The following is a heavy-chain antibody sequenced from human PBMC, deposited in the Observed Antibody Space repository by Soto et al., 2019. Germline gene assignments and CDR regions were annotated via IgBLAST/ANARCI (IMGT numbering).Heavy chain of an antibody. V-gene: IGHV3-21*01. J-gene: IGHJ6*02. CDR2: ISSSSSYI. D-gene: IGHD4-17*01. Sequence: KPGGSLRLSCAASGFTFSSYSMNWVRQAPGKGLEWVSSISSSSSYIYYADSVKGRFTISRDNAKNSLYLQMNSLRAEDTAVYYCARDPYGDYGMDVWGQGTTVTVSS. CDR3: ARDPYGDYGMDV. CDR1: GFTFSSYS.